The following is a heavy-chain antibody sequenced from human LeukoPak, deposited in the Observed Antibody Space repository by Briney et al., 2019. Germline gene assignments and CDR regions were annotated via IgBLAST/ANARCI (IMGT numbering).Heavy chain of an antibody. V-gene: IGHV4-31*03. J-gene: IGHJ4*02. CDR2: IYSSGNT. CDR3: ARESGSSNVFDY. CDR1: GDSISSGGYY. D-gene: IGHD6-6*01. Sequence: SSETLSLTCTVSGDSISSGGYYWSWIRQHPGKGLEWIGYIYSSGNTYYNPSLKSRVSISVDTSKNQFSLKLSSVTAADTAVYYCARESGSSNVFDYWGQGTLVTVSS.